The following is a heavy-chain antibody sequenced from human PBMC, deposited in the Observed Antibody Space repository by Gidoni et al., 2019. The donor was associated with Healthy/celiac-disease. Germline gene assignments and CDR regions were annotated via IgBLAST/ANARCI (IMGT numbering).Heavy chain of an antibody. Sequence: EAQPLASGGGLVQPGGSLRLSCAASGSPLSSYAMSWVRPAPGKGLEWVSAISGSGGSTYYADSVKGRFTISRDNSKTTLYLQMNSLRAEDTAVYYCASTPRILGPWYFDLWGRGTLVTVSS. CDR1: GSPLSSYA. CDR2: ISGSGGST. V-gene: IGHV3-23*01. J-gene: IGHJ2*01. CDR3: ASTPRILGPWYFDL.